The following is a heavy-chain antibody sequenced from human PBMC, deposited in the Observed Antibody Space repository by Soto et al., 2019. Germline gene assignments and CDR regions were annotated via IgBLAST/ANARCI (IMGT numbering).Heavy chain of an antibody. CDR2: IIPIFGTA. Sequence: ASVKVSCKASGGTFSSYAISWVRQAPGQGLEWMGGIIPIFGTANYAQKFQGRVTITADESTSTAYMELSSLRSEDTAVYYCARDLRSSSGYYRTIDAFDIWGQGTMVTVSS. D-gene: IGHD3-22*01. J-gene: IGHJ3*02. CDR3: ARDLRSSSGYYRTIDAFDI. CDR1: GGTFSSYA. V-gene: IGHV1-69*13.